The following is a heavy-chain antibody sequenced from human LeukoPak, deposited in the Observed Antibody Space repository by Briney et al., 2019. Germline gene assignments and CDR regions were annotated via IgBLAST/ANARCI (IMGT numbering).Heavy chain of an antibody. CDR1: GFTFSSYE. CDR2: IYSGGGT. J-gene: IGHJ4*02. CDR3: VREYDDYTRWEDY. V-gene: IGHV3-66*01. Sequence: GGSLRLSCAASGFTFSSYEMSWVRQAPGKGLEWVSVIYSGGGTYYADSVKGRFTISRDNAKSSLYLQMNSLRVEDTAVYYCVREYDDYTRWEDYWGQGTLVTVSS. D-gene: IGHD4-17*01.